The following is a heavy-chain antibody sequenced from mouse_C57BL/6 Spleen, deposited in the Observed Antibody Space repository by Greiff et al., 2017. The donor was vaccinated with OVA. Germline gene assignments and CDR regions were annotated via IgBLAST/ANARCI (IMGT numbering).Heavy chain of an antibody. Sequence: VQLQQSGPELVKPGASVKMSCKASGYTFTDYNMHWVKQSHGQSLEWIGYINPNTGGTSYNQKFKGKATLTVNKSSSTAYMELRSLASEDSAVYNCARMRVKGYFDVWGTGTTVTVSS. J-gene: IGHJ1*03. CDR3: ARMRVKGYFDV. CDR2: INPNTGGT. D-gene: IGHD2-3*01. CDR1: GYTFTDYN. V-gene: IGHV1-22*01.